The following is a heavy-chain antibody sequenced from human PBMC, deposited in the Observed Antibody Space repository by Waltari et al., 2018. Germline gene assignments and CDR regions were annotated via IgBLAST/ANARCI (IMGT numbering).Heavy chain of an antibody. Sequence: QVQLVQSGAEVKKPGASVKVSCKVSGYTLTELSMHWVQQAPGKGLEWMGGFDPEDGETIYAQKFQGRVTMTEDTSTDTAYMELSSLRSEDTAVYYCATRIHTMIVVVSPYYFDYWGQGTLVTVSS. J-gene: IGHJ4*02. V-gene: IGHV1-24*01. CDR3: ATRIHTMIVVVSPYYFDY. CDR1: GYTLTELS. D-gene: IGHD3-22*01. CDR2: FDPEDGET.